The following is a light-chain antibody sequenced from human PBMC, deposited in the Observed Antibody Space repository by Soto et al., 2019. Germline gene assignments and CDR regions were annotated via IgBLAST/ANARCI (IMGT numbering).Light chain of an antibody. CDR2: GAS. Sequence: EIVLTQSPATLSLSPGERATLSCRASQSVGSYLAWYQHKPGQAPRLLIYGASNRATDIPSRFGGRGSGTDFTLTISSLESGESAVYYCQQRDKWPRTFGQGTKLESK. V-gene: IGKV3-11*01. J-gene: IGKJ2*01. CDR3: QQRDKWPRT. CDR1: QSVGSY.